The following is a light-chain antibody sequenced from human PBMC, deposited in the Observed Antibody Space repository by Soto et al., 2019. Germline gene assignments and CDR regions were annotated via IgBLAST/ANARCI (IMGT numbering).Light chain of an antibody. J-gene: IGKJ5*01. Sequence: DIQMTQSPPSLSASVGDRVTITCRASQSISTFLNWYQQRPGTAPKLLIYAASTLQTGVPSRFSGSGSGTDFTLTISSLQPEDFASYFCQQSYSAPITFGQRTRLEIK. V-gene: IGKV1-39*01. CDR1: QSISTF. CDR3: QQSYSAPIT. CDR2: AAS.